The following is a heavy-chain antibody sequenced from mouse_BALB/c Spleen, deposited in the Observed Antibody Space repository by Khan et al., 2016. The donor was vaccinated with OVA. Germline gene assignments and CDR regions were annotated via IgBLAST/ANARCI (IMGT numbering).Heavy chain of an antibody. D-gene: IGHD1-1*02. CDR1: GFSLTNYG. V-gene: IGHV2-2*02. CDR3: AKNRNGYIDY. J-gene: IGHJ2*01. CDR2: IWSGGIT. Sequence: VELVESGPGLVQPSQSLSITCTASGFSLTNYGVHWVRQSPGKGLEWLGVIWSGGITDYNATFISRLTISKDISKSQVFFKLNSLQANDTAISYCAKNRNGYIDYWGQGTTLTVSS.